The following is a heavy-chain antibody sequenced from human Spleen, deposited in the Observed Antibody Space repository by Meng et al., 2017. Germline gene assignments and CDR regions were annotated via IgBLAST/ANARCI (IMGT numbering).Heavy chain of an antibody. CDR3: ARGPTTMAHDFDY. D-gene: IGHD4-11*01. Sequence: QVQFPPVGAALLKPSQTRSLTCVLSGWSFRVYSLPSFLLPPLPCLDFFWEIPLSGSTNYNPSLESRATISVDTSQNNLSLKLSSVTAADSAVYYCARGPTTMAHDFDYWGQGTLFTVSS. CDR1: GWSFRVYS. V-gene: IGHV4-34*01. J-gene: IGHJ4*02. CDR2: IPLSGST.